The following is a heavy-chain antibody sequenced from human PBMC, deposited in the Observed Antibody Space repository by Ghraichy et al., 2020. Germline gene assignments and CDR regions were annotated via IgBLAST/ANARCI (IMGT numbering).Heavy chain of an antibody. CDR3: ARELSGYSYGYRDWFDP. CDR2: IYYSGST. Sequence: SETLSLTCTVSGGSISSYYWSWIRQPPGKGLEWIGYIYYSGSTNYNPSLKSRVTISVDTSKNQFSLKLSSVTAADTAVYYCARELSGYSYGYRDWFDPWGQGTLVTVSS. V-gene: IGHV4-59*08. J-gene: IGHJ5*02. D-gene: IGHD5-18*01. CDR1: GGSISSYY.